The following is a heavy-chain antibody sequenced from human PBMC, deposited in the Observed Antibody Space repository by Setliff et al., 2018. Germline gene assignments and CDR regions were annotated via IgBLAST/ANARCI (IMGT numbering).Heavy chain of an antibody. CDR3: ATNPRKGRSGGYYYDDPYYYYMDV. CDR2: ISSRSDII. Sequence: QAGGSLRLSCAASGITFSTYSMNWVRQAPGKGLEWVSYISSRSDIIYYADSVKGRFTISRDNAKNSLYLQVNSLRAEDTAVYYCATNPRKGRSGGYYYDDPYYYYMDVCGKGTTVTVSS. D-gene: IGHD3-22*01. CDR1: GITFSTYS. J-gene: IGHJ6*03. V-gene: IGHV3-48*01.